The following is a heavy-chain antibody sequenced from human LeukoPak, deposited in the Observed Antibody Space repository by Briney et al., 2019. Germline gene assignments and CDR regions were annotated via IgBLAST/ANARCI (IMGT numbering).Heavy chain of an antibody. Sequence: PSETLSLTCTVSGGSISSYYWGWIRQPPGKGLEWIGYISYSGSTNYNPSLKSRVTISVDTSKNQFSLKLSSVTAADTAVFYCARQHRGYSGYDYFYYWGQGTLVTVSS. CDR2: ISYSGST. D-gene: IGHD5-12*01. CDR1: GGSISSYY. CDR3: ARQHRGYSGYDYFYY. V-gene: IGHV4-59*01. J-gene: IGHJ4*02.